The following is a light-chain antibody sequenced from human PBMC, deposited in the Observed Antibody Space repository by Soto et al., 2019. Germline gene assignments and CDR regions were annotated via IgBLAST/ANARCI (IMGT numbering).Light chain of an antibody. CDR1: QIVSSSY. CDR2: GAS. J-gene: IGKJ2*01. Sequence: EIVLTQSPGTLSLSPGERATLSCRASQIVSSSYLAWYQQKHGQAPRLLIYGASSRATGIPDRFSGSGSGTDFTLTISRLEPEDFAVYYCQQYGSSPSMYTFGQGTKLEIK. CDR3: QQYGSSPSMYT. V-gene: IGKV3-20*01.